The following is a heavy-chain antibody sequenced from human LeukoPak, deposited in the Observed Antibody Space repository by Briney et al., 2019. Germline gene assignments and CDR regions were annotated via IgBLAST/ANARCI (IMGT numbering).Heavy chain of an antibody. J-gene: IGHJ4*02. Sequence: GGSLRLSCAASGFTFSNDWMHWVRQAPGKGLVWVARILGDGNVTSYADSVKGRFTVSRDNAKNTLYLQMNSLRVEDTAVYYCANYAMVTAGGYWGQGTLVTVSS. CDR1: GFTFSNDW. CDR3: ANYAMVTAGGY. D-gene: IGHD2-21*02. V-gene: IGHV3-74*01. CDR2: ILGDGNVT.